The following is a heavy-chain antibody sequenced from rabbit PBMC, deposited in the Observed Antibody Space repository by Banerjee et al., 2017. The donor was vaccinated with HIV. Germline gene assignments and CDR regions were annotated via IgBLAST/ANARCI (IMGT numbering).Heavy chain of an antibody. CDR1: GFSFSSSYW. CDR3: ARGGTGYGYGFADL. CDR2: IYTGSSDIT. Sequence: EESGGDLVKPEGSLTLTCTASGFSFSSSYWICWVRQAPGKGLEWIACIYTGSSDITYYASWAKGRFTISKASSTTVTLQMTSLTAADTATYFCARGGTGYGYGFADLWGPGTLVTVS. V-gene: IGHV1S45*01. J-gene: IGHJ4*01. D-gene: IGHD6-1*01.